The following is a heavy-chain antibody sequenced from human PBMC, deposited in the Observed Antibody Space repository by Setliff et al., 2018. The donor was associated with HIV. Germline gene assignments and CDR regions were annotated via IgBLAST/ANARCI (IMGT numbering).Heavy chain of an antibody. CDR2: ISYGGST. CDR1: GVSFSSSSYY. CDR3: ARQGQLGSE. J-gene: IGHJ4*02. Sequence: SETLSLTCTVSGVSFSSSSYYRGWIRQPPGKGLEWIGSISYGGSTHYNPSLKSRVTISVDTSRKQFSLKVNSVTAADTAVYYCARQGQLGSEWGQGTLVTVSS. D-gene: IGHD1-1*01. V-gene: IGHV4-39*01.